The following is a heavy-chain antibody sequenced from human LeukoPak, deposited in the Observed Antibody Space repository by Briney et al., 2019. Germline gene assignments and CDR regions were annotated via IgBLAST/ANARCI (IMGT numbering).Heavy chain of an antibody. Sequence: GGSLTLSCAASGFTFSDYYMSWIRQAPGKGLEGVSYISSSGSTIYYADSVKGRLTISRDNAKMSLYMQMISLRAEDTAVYSCATGGCWSGEMWGQGTLVTVSS. V-gene: IGHV3-11*01. CDR3: ATGGCWSGEM. D-gene: IGHD3-3*01. CDR1: GFTFSDYY. CDR2: ISSSGSTI. J-gene: IGHJ4*02.